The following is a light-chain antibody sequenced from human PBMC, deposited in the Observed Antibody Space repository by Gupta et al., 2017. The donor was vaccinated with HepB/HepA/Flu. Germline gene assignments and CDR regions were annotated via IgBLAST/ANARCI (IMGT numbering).Light chain of an antibody. Sequence: NFMLTQPHSVSESPGKTVTISCTGSSGSIASNYVQWYQQRPGSAPTTVIYEDNQRPSGVPDRFSGSIDSSSNSASLTISGLKNEDEADYCCQSYDSSNQVFGGGTKLTVL. CDR1: SGSIASNY. CDR2: EDN. CDR3: QSYDSSNQV. J-gene: IGLJ3*02. V-gene: IGLV6-57*02.